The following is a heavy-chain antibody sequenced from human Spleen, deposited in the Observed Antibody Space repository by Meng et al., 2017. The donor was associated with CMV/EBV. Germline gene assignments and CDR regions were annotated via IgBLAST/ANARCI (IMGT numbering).Heavy chain of an antibody. CDR2: ISSSSSTI. D-gene: IGHD7-27*01. V-gene: IGHV3-48*04. Sequence: ETLSLTCAASGFTFSSYSMNWVRQAPGKGLEWVSYISSSSSTIYYADSVKGRFTISRDNAKNSLYLQMNSLRAEDTAVYYCARDVINWGYYFDYWGQGTLVTVSS. CDR1: GFTFSSYS. J-gene: IGHJ4*02. CDR3: ARDVINWGYYFDY.